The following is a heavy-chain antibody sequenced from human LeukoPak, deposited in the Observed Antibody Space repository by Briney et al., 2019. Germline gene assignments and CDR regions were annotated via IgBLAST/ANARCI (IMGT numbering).Heavy chain of an antibody. CDR3: ARDPNNWNPNWFDP. CDR2: IIPIFGIA. Sequence: GASVKVSCKASGGTFSSYAISWVRRAPGQGLEWMGRIIPIFGIANYAQKFQGRVTITADKSTSTAYMELSSLRSEDTAVYYCARDPNNWNPNWFDPWGQGTLVTVSS. J-gene: IGHJ5*02. D-gene: IGHD1-20*01. V-gene: IGHV1-69*04. CDR1: GGTFSSYA.